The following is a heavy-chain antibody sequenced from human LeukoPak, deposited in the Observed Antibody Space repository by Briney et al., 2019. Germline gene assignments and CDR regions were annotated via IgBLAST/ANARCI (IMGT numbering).Heavy chain of an antibody. CDR2: INHSGST. J-gene: IGHJ4*02. V-gene: IGHV4-34*01. CDR1: GGSFSGYY. D-gene: IGHD2-21*02. CDR3: AREAYCGGDCYSGFDY. Sequence: SETLSLTCAVYGGSFSGYYWSWIRQPPGKGLEWIGEINHSGSTNYNPSLKSRVTISLDTSKNQFSLKVNSVTAADTAVYYCAREAYCGGDCYSGFDYWGQGTLVTVSS.